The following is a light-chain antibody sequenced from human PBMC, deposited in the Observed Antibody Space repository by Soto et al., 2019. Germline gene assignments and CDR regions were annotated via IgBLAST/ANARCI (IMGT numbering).Light chain of an antibody. Sequence: EVVVTQSPATLSVSPGERATLSCRASQIVSSNLAWYQQKPGQAPRLLIYGASTRATGIPARFSGSGSGTEFTLTISSLQSEDFAVYYCHQYDNWPKTFGQGTRLEIK. J-gene: IGKJ5*01. CDR2: GAS. CDR1: QIVSSN. CDR3: HQYDNWPKT. V-gene: IGKV3-15*01.